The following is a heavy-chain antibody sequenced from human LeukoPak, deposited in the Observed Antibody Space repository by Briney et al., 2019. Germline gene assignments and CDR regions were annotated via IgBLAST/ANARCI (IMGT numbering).Heavy chain of an antibody. CDR3: AKSESSGWYMFDY. CDR1: GFTFSSYA. J-gene: IGHJ4*02. CDR2: VSATGAGT. D-gene: IGHD6-19*01. Sequence: TGGSLRLSCAASGFTFSSYAMSWVRQAPGKGLEWVSAVSATGAGTWYADSVKGRFTISRDKSKNTVYLQMNSLRAEDTAVYYCAKSESSGWYMFDYWGQGTLVTVSS. V-gene: IGHV3-23*01.